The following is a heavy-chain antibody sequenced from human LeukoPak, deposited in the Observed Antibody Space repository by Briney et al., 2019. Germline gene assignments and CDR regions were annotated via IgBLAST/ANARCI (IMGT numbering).Heavy chain of an antibody. CDR2: INHSGST. Sequence: PSETLSLTCAVYGGSFSGYYWSWIRQPPGKGLEWIGEINHSGSTNYNPSLKSRGTISVDTSKNQFSLKLSSVTDADTAVYYCARDGQGRYQLPKYWGQGTLVTVSS. J-gene: IGHJ4*02. V-gene: IGHV4-34*01. D-gene: IGHD2-2*01. CDR1: GGSFSGYY. CDR3: ARDGQGRYQLPKY.